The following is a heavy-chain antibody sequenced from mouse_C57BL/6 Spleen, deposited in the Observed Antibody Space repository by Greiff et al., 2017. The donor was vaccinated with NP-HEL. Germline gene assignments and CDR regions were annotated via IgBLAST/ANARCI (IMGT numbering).Heavy chain of an antibody. V-gene: IGHV5-15*01. CDR2: ISNLAYSI. J-gene: IGHJ4*01. Sequence: EVMLVESGGGLVQPGGSLKLSCAASGFTFSDYGMAWVRQAPRKGPEWVAFISNLAYSIYYADTVTGRFPISRENAKNTLYLEMSSLRSDDTAMYYCARDYGSSYAMDYWGQGTSVTVSS. CDR3: ARDYGSSYAMDY. CDR1: GFTFSDYG. D-gene: IGHD1-1*01.